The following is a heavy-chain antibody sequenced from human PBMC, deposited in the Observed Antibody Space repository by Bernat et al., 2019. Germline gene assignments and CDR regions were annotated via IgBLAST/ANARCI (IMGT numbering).Heavy chain of an antibody. J-gene: IGHJ4*02. Sequence: EVQLVESGGGLVQPGGSLRLSCAASGFTFSSYEMNWVRQAPGKGLEWVSYISSSGSTIYYADSVKGRFTISRENAKNSLYLQMNSLRAEDTAVYYCASVGSGRPDDYWGQGTLVTVSS. CDR3: ASVGSGRPDDY. CDR2: ISSSGSTI. D-gene: IGHD6-19*01. V-gene: IGHV3-48*03. CDR1: GFTFSSYE.